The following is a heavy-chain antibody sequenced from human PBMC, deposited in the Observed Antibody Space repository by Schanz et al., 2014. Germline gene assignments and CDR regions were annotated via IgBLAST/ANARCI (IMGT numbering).Heavy chain of an antibody. Sequence: EVQLVESGGGLVQPGGSLRLSCAASGFTFSSYWMHWVRQAPGKGLVWISRINSDGSSASYADSVKGRFTISRDNAKNTLYLQMNSVRVEDSAVYYCTRGSGSRSYGWYYDSWGQGTLVTVSS. CDR3: TRGSGSRSYGWYYDS. CDR1: GFTFSSYW. D-gene: IGHD3-10*01. V-gene: IGHV3-74*01. CDR2: INSDGSSA. J-gene: IGHJ4*02.